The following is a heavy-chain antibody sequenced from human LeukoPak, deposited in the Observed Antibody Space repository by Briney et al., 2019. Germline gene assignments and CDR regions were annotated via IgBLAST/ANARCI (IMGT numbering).Heavy chain of an antibody. V-gene: IGHV3-21*03. Sequence: GGSLRLSCAASGFTFISYSMNWVRQAPGKGLEWVSSISSSSSYIYYADSVKGRFTISRDNAKNSLYLQMNSLKTEDTAVYYCTTDGGPDCGGECPDFDYWGQGTLVTVSS. CDR1: GFTFISYS. D-gene: IGHD2-21*01. CDR3: TTDGGPDCGGECPDFDY. CDR2: ISSSSSYI. J-gene: IGHJ4*02.